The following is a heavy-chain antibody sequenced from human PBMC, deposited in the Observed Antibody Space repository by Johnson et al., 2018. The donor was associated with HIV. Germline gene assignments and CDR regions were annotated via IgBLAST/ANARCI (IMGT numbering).Heavy chain of an antibody. V-gene: IGHV3-7*01. CDR1: GFTFSSYG. CDR3: ARAYSYGAFDI. Sequence: VQLVESGGGVVQPGRSLRLSCAASGFTFSSYGMHWVRQAPGKGLEWVANIKQDGSEKYYVDSVKGRFTISRDNAKNSLYLQMNSLRADDTAVYYCARAYSYGAFDIWGQGTMVTVSS. CDR2: IKQDGSEK. D-gene: IGHD5-18*01. J-gene: IGHJ3*02.